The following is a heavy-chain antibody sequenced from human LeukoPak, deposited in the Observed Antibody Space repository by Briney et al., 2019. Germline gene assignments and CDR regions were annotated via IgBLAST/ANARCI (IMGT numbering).Heavy chain of an antibody. Sequence: GGSLRLSCAASGFTFSGYAMSWIRQAPGKGLEWVSHISGGGGAYYADSVKGRFTISRDNSKNTLYLQMNSLTAEDTAVYYCAKGLSSSWQKDYWGQGTLVTVSS. CDR2: ISGGGGA. CDR3: AKGLSSSWQKDY. V-gene: IGHV3-23*01. D-gene: IGHD6-13*01. CDR1: GFTFSGYA. J-gene: IGHJ4*02.